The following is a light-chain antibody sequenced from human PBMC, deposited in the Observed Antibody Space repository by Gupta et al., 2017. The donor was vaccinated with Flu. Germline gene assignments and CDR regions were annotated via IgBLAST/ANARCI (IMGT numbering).Light chain of an antibody. Sequence: PSSLSASVGDRVTITCRASQRIRSYLDWYQQKPGKAPKLLIYAASSLQSGVPSRFSGSGSGTDFTLTISSLQPEDFATYYCQQSYSNPLTFGRGTKVEIK. V-gene: IGKV1-39*01. J-gene: IGKJ4*01. CDR2: AAS. CDR3: QQSYSNPLT. CDR1: QRIRSY.